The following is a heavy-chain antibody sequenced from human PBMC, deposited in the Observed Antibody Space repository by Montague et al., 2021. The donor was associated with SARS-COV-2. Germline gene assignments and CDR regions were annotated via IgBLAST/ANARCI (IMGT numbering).Heavy chain of an antibody. CDR2: VXXRGQT. D-gene: IGHD2-15*01. V-gene: IGHV4-39*01. CDR3: TGQRWRGRSDP. J-gene: IGHJ5*02. CDR1: GGSVYSNADHLNSDY. Sequence: SETLSLTCHVSGGSVYSNADHLNSDYWAWVRQSPGRGLEWIGSVXXRGQTWQDPSFRGRLTMSVDTSKNSVSLRLTPVTAADTAMYYCTGQRWRGRSDPWGLGTLVIVSS.